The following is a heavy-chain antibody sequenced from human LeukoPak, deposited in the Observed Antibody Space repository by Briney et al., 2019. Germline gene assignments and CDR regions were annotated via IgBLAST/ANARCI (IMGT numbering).Heavy chain of an antibody. CDR3: VRWGSGNYYRYFDY. D-gene: IGHD3-10*01. Sequence: PGGSLRLSCAASGFTFSSHWMTWVRQAPGKGLEWVANIKYDGSDKYYVDSVKGRFTISRDNAKNSLYLQMNSLRAEDAAVYYCVRWGSGNYYRYFDYWGQGTQVTVS. CDR1: GFTFSSHW. V-gene: IGHV3-7*01. CDR2: IKYDGSDK. J-gene: IGHJ4*02.